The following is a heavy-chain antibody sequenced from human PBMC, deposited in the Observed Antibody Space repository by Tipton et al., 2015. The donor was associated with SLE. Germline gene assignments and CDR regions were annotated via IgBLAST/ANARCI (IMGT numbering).Heavy chain of an antibody. Sequence: TLSLTCSVSGDSVTNDYWSWIRQSPGTGLEWIGSTYKSGSGVTDYNPSLKSRVSISVDTSKNQFSLKLTPVTPADTAVYYCARESWRGAQIGLDVWGKGTTVTISS. CDR3: ARESWRGAQIGLDV. CDR1: GDSVTNDY. CDR2: TYKSGSGVT. J-gene: IGHJ6*04. V-gene: IGHV4-59*02. D-gene: IGHD2-21*01.